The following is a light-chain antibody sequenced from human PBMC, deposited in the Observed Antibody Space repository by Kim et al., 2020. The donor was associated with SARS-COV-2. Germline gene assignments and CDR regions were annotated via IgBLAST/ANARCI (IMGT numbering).Light chain of an antibody. CDR1: QTINRY. CDR3: QQSYATPYT. V-gene: IGKV1-39*01. CDR2: AAS. Sequence: SAFVGDRVTITCRASQTINRYLNWYQEKPGKAPKLLIYAASLLQRGVPSRFSASGSGTDFTLTISSLQPEDFATYYCQQSYATPYTFGQGTKLEI. J-gene: IGKJ2*01.